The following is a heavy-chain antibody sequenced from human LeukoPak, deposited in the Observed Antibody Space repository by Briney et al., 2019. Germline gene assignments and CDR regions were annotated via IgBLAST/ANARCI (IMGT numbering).Heavy chain of an antibody. CDR1: GYTFDNYD. Sequence: ASVKVSCTTSGYTFDNYDINWVRQAPGQGLEWMGWMNPDSGNTGYAQKFQGRVTMTRNTSISTAYMELSSLRSEDTAVYYCARARGITHGYPWGQGTLVTVSS. V-gene: IGHV1-8*01. CDR3: ARARGITHGYP. CDR2: MNPDSGNT. D-gene: IGHD3-10*01. J-gene: IGHJ5*02.